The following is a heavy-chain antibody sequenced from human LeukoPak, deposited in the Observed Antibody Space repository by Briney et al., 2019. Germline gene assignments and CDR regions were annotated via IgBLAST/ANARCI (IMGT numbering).Heavy chain of an antibody. CDR2: ISAYNGNT. J-gene: IGHJ6*03. Sequence: ASVKVSCKASGYTFTSYGFSWVRQAPGQGLEWMGWISAYNGNTNYAQKLQGRVTMTTDTSTSTAYMELRSLRSDDTAVYYCARGTGYCSSTSCYRGHYYYMDVWGKGTTVTVSS. D-gene: IGHD2-2*02. CDR1: GYTFTSYG. CDR3: ARGTGYCSSTSCYRGHYYYMDV. V-gene: IGHV1-18*01.